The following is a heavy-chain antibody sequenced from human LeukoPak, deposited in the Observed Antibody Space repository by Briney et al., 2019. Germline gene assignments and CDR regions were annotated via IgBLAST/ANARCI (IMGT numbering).Heavy chain of an antibody. J-gene: IGHJ3*02. CDR2: ISWNSGSI. D-gene: IGHD1-14*01. CDR3: AKGLNLYDAFDI. V-gene: IGHV3-9*03. CDR1: GFTFDDHA. Sequence: GRSLRLSCAASGFTFDDHAMHWVRQAPGKGLEWVSSISWNSGSIGYADSVKGRFTISRDNAKNSLYLQMNSLRAEDMALYYCAKGLNLYDAFDIWGQGTMVTVSS.